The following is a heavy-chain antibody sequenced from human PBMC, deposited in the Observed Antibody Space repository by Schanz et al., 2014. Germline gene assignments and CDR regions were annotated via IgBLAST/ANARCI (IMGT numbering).Heavy chain of an antibody. CDR2: ISGSGGST. CDR3: AKGRFGELSAFDI. V-gene: IGHV3-23*01. Sequence: EVQLLESGGGLVQPGGSLRLSCAASGFTFSSYAMTWVRQAPGKGLDWVSAISGSGGSTYYADSVKGRFTISRDNSKNTLYLQMNSLRAEDTAVYYCAKGRFGELSAFDIWGQGTMVTVSP. D-gene: IGHD3-10*01. J-gene: IGHJ3*02. CDR1: GFTFSSYA.